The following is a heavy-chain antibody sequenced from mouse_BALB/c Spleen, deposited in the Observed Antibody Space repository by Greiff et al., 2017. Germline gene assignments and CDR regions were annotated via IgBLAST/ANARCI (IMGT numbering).Heavy chain of an antibody. CDR2: ISYSGST. J-gene: IGHJ2*01. CDR3: ARVCYDYPYFDD. D-gene: IGHD2-4*01. V-gene: IGHV3-2*02. CDR1: GYSITSDYA. Sequence: VQLKESGPGLVKPSQSLSLTCTVTGYSITSDYAWNWIRQSPGNKLEWMGYISYSGSTSYNPSLKSRISITRDTSKNQFFLQLNSVTTEDTATYYCARVCYDYPYFDDWGQGTTLTVSS.